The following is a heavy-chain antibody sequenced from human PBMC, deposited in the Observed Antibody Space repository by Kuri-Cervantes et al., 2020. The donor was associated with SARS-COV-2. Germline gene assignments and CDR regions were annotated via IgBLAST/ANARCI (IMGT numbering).Heavy chain of an antibody. CDR2: IFTIGST. CDR3: ARVSIGQRLRFDP. V-gene: IGHV4-61*02. CDR1: GGSISSNSYF. Sequence: SETLSLTCPVSGGSISSNSYFWSWIRQPADKGLEWIGRIFTIGSTNYNPSLKSRVTISVDTSKNQFSLKLSSVTAADTAVYYCARVSIGQRLRFDPWGQGTLVTVSS. D-gene: IGHD6-25*01. J-gene: IGHJ5*02.